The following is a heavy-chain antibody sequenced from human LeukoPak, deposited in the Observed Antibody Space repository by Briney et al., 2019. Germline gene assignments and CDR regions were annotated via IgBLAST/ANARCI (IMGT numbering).Heavy chain of an antibody. CDR3: ARVYSGVYFDY. D-gene: IGHD1-26*01. CDR1: GFTFSTYW. Sequence: GGSLRLSCAASGFTFSTYWMSWVRQAPGKGLEWVANIKQDGREKNYVDSVKGRFTISRDNAQNSLYLQMNSLRAEDTAVYYCARVYSGVYFDYWGQGTLVTVSS. CDR2: IKQDGREK. J-gene: IGHJ4*02. V-gene: IGHV3-7*04.